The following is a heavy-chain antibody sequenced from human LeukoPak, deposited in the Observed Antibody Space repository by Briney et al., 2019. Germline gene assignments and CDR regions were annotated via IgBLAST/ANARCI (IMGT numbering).Heavy chain of an antibody. V-gene: IGHV1-69*05. CDR2: IIPIFGTA. D-gene: IGHD3-22*01. CDR1: GGTFSSYA. CDR3: ARDPENYYDSSGLRY. J-gene: IGHJ4*02. Sequence: SVKVSCKASGGTFSSYAISWVRQAPGQGLEWMGRIIPIFGTANYAQRFQGRVTITTDESTSTAYMELSSLRSEDTAVYYCARDPENYYDSSGLRYWGQGTLVTVSP.